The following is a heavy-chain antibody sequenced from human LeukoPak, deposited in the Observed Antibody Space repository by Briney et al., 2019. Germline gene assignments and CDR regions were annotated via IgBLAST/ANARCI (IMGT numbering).Heavy chain of an antibody. D-gene: IGHD3-22*01. Sequence: GGSLRLSCAPSGFTFSTFAMSWVRQAPGKGLEWVSGISGSGTYTDYADSVKGRFTISRDNSKNTLYLQMNSLRAEDTAVYYCARDGGPDYDSSGYYYYFDYWGQGTLVTVSS. J-gene: IGHJ4*02. V-gene: IGHV3-23*01. CDR3: ARDGGPDYDSSGYYYYFDY. CDR1: GFTFSTFA. CDR2: ISGSGTYT.